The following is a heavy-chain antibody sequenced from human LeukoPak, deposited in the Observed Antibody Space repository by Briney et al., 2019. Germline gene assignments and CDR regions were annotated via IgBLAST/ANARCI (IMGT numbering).Heavy chain of an antibody. Sequence: ASVKVSCKASGYTFTSYDINWVRQATGQGLEWMGWMNPNSGNTGYAEKFQGRVTMTRNISIRTAYMELSTLRSDDTAVYYCARVVQLWLLDEKDYWGQGTLVTVSS. CDR1: GYTFTSYD. J-gene: IGHJ4*02. CDR2: MNPNSGNT. D-gene: IGHD5-18*01. V-gene: IGHV1-8*01. CDR3: ARVVQLWLLDEKDY.